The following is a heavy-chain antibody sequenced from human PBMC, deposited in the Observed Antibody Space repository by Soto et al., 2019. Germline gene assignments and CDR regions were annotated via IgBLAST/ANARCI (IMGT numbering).Heavy chain of an antibody. CDR1: GFTVRANY. CDR3: ASRSSGWYFEY. V-gene: IGHV3-53*01. Sequence: PGGSLRLSCAVSGFTVRANYMSWVRQAPGKGLEWVSVIYSGGTTYYADSVKGRFIISRDISKNTLYLQMNSLRAEDTAVYYCASRSSGWYFEYWGQGTLVTVSS. CDR2: IYSGGTT. J-gene: IGHJ4*02. D-gene: IGHD6-19*01.